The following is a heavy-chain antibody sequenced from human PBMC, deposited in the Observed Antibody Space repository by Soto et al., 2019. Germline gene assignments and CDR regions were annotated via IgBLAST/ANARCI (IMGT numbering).Heavy chain of an antibody. V-gene: IGHV4-31*03. CDR3: ARESVRQQLDFDY. Sequence: SETLSLTCTVSGGSISSGGYYWSWIRQHPGKGLEWIGYIYYSGSTYYNPSLKSRVTISVDTSKNQFSLKLSSVTAADTAVYYCARESVRQQLDFDYWGQGTLVTVSS. J-gene: IGHJ4*02. CDR2: IYYSGST. D-gene: IGHD6-13*01. CDR1: GGSISSGGYY.